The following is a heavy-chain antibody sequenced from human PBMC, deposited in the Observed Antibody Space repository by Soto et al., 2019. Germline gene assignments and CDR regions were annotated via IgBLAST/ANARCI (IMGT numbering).Heavy chain of an antibody. V-gene: IGHV5-51*01. D-gene: IGHD6-19*01. Sequence: EVQLVQSGAEVKKPGESLKISCKGSGYSFTSYWIGWVRQMPGKGLEWMGIIYPGDSDTRYSPSFQGQVTISADKSISTAYLQWSSLKASDTAMYYCARHLRRLIAVAGTWDAFDIWGQGTMVTVSS. J-gene: IGHJ3*02. CDR3: ARHLRRLIAVAGTWDAFDI. CDR1: GYSFTSYW. CDR2: IYPGDSDT.